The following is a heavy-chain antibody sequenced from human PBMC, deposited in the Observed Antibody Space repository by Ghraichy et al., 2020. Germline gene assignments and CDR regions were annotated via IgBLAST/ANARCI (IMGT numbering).Heavy chain of an antibody. CDR2: ISGSGGST. J-gene: IGHJ3*02. Sequence: LSLTCAASGFTFSSYAMSWVRQAPGKGLEWVSAISGSGGSTYYADSVKGRFTISRDNSKNTLYLQMNSLRAEDTAVYYCAKDTGVAVAGGDAFDIWGQGTMVTVSS. CDR3: AKDTGVAVAGGDAFDI. V-gene: IGHV3-23*01. D-gene: IGHD6-19*01. CDR1: GFTFSSYA.